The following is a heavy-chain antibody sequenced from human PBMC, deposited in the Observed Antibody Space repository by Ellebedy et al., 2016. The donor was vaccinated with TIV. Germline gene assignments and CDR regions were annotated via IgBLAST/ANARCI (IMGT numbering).Heavy chain of an antibody. J-gene: IGHJ4*02. D-gene: IGHD5-18*01. V-gene: IGHV3-15*01. CDR2: LKSKTDGGAA. Sequence: GGSLRLSCAASGFTFSNAWMNWVRQAPGKGLEWVGRLKSKTDGGAADYAAPVKGRFTISRDDSKNTLYLKMNSLKTEDTAVYFCTTVYRYNYDSVWGQGTLVTVSS. CDR3: TTVYRYNYDSV. CDR1: GFTFSNAW.